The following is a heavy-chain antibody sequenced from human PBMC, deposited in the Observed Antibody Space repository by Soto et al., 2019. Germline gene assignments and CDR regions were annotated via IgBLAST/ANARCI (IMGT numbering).Heavy chain of an antibody. D-gene: IGHD3-10*01. CDR3: ARERTFGDNKHNYMDV. Sequence: ESGGGVVPPGRSLRLSCAASEFTFSRHGMHWVRQAPGKGLQWVGVIWSDGSNEVYADSVKGRFIISRDNSKNILYLQMNSLRAEDTAVYYCARERTFGDNKHNYMDVWGTGITVTVSS. J-gene: IGHJ6*03. V-gene: IGHV3-33*01. CDR1: EFTFSRHG. CDR2: IWSDGSNE.